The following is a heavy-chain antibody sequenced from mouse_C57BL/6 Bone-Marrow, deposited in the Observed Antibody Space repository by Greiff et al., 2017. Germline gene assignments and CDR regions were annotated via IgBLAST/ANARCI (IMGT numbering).Heavy chain of an antibody. V-gene: IGHV1-54*01. CDR1: GYAFTNYL. CDR3: ARPNSVALYFDY. J-gene: IGHJ2*01. CDR2: INPGGGGT. D-gene: IGHD4-1*01. Sequence: ESGAELVRPGTSVKVSCKASGYAFTNYLIEWVKQRPGQGLEWIGVINPGGGGTNYNEKFKGKATLTADKSSSTAYMQLSSLTSEDSAVSFFARPNSVALYFDYWGQGTTLTVSS.